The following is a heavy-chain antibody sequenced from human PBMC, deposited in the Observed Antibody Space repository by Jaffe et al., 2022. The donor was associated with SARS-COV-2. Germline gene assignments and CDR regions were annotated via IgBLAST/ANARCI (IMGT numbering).Heavy chain of an antibody. CDR2: IKQDGSEK. Sequence: EVQLVESGGGLVQPGGSLRLSCAASGFTFSSYWMSWVRQAPGKGLEWVANIKQDGSEKYYVDSVKGRFTISRDNAKNSLYLQMNSLRAEDTAVYYCARLQVVAAAGFSWFDPWGQGTLVTVSS. D-gene: IGHD6-13*01. J-gene: IGHJ5*02. V-gene: IGHV3-7*01. CDR1: GFTFSSYW. CDR3: ARLQVVAAAGFSWFDP.